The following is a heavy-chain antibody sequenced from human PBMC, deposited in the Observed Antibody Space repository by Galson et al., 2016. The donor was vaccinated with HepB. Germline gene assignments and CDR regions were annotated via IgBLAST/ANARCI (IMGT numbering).Heavy chain of an antibody. J-gene: IGHJ6*02. D-gene: IGHD3-3*01. Sequence: SVKVSCKASGDTFSSYAFSWVRQAPGQGLEWMGGIIAMFGTAKYAQTLQGRVSITADDTTSTVYMELTSLRSEDTAKYYCARDIRRVRTVYGLDVWGQGTTVIVSS. CDR1: GDTFSSYA. CDR2: IIAMFGTA. V-gene: IGHV1-69*13. CDR3: ARDIRRVRTVYGLDV.